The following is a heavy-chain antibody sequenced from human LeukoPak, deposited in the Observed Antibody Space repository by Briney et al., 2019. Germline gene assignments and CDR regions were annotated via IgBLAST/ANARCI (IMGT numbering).Heavy chain of an antibody. V-gene: IGHV3-23*01. CDR2: ISGSGDST. J-gene: IGHJ4*02. D-gene: IGHD6-19*01. Sequence: GGSLRLSCAASGFTFSSYAMNWVRQAPGEGLEWVSGISGSGDSTYYADSVKGRFTLSRDNSKNTIYLQMNSLRAEDTAVYYCAKMVGSSGWYFDYWGQGTLVTVSS. CDR1: GFTFSSYA. CDR3: AKMVGSSGWYFDY.